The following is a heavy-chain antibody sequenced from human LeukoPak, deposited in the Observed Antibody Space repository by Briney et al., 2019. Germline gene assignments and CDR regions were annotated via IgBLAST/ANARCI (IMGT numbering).Heavy chain of an antibody. J-gene: IGHJ4*01. D-gene: IGHD6-13*01. Sequence: GGSLRLSCAASGFTFSNYVMTWVRQAPGKGLQWVSTIGPGCHTTYYTETVKGRFSISRDNSKNTLYLQMNSLRAEDTAVYYCSRKQQPDYWGHGTLGTLSS. V-gene: IGHV3-23*01. CDR2: IGPGCHTT. CDR1: GFTFSNYV. CDR3: SRKQQPDY.